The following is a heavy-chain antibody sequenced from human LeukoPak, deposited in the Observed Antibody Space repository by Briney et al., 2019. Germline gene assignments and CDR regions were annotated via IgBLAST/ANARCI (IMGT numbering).Heavy chain of an antibody. Sequence: ASVKVSCKASGYTFTSYDINWVRQATGQGLEWMGWMNPNSGNTGYAQKFQGRVTISRNTSISTAYMELSSLRSEDTAEYYCAIVPAATPIDYWGQGTLVTVSS. D-gene: IGHD2-2*01. J-gene: IGHJ4*02. CDR3: AIVPAATPIDY. CDR2: MNPNSGNT. V-gene: IGHV1-8*03. CDR1: GYTFTSYD.